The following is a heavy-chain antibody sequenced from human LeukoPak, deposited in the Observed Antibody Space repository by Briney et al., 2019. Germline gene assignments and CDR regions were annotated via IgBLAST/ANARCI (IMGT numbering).Heavy chain of an antibody. Sequence: SVKVSCKASGGTFSSYAISWVRQAPGQGLEWMGRIIPIFGTANCAQKFQGRVTITTDESTSTAYMELSSLRSEDTAVYYCARDPLGDYVWGSYFDWGQGTLVTVSS. CDR3: ARDPLGDYVWGSYFD. D-gene: IGHD3-16*01. J-gene: IGHJ4*02. CDR2: IIPIFGTA. CDR1: GGTFSSYA. V-gene: IGHV1-69*05.